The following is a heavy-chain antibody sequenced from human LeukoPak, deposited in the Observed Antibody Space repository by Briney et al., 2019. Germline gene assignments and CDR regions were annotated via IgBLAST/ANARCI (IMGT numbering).Heavy chain of an antibody. J-gene: IGHJ5*02. CDR3: ARDISYLGGDNWFDP. CDR1: GGSISSYY. V-gene: IGHV4-59*01. Sequence: SETLSLTCTASGGSISSYYWSWIRQPPGKGLEWIGYIYYSGSTNYNPSLKSRVTISVDTSKNQFSLKLSSVTAADTAVYYCARDISYLGGDNWFDPWGQGTLVTVSS. D-gene: IGHD1-26*01. CDR2: IYYSGST.